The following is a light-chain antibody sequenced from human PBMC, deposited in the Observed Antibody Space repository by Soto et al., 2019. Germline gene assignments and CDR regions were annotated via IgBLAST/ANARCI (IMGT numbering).Light chain of an antibody. CDR2: EVI. CDR3: SSYTTSSALV. Sequence: ALTQSASVSGSPGQSITIPCTGTSSDVGGYDYVSWYQQHPGKVPKLIIYEVIKRPSGVSHRFSGSKSGNTASLTISGLXTEDEADYYRSSYTTSSALVFGGGTK. V-gene: IGLV2-14*01. J-gene: IGLJ2*01. CDR1: SSDVGGYDY.